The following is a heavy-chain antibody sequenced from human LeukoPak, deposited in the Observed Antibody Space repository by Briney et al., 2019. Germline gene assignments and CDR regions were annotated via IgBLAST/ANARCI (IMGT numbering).Heavy chain of an antibody. CDR3: ARTSQGKYYGDYDH. D-gene: IGHD4-17*01. CDR2: ISSSSSYI. J-gene: IGHJ5*02. V-gene: IGHV3-21*01. CDR1: GFTFSSYS. Sequence: GGSLRLSCAASGFTFSSYSMNWVRQAPGKGLEWVSSISSSSSYIYYADSVKGRFTISRDNAKNSLYLQMNSLRAEDTAVYYCARTSQGKYYGDYDHWGQGTLVTVSS.